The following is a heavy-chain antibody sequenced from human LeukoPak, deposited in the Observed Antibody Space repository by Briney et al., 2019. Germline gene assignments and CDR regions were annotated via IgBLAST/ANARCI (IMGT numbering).Heavy chain of an antibody. J-gene: IGHJ5*02. CDR1: GFTFSTYA. V-gene: IGHV3-48*03. Sequence: PGGSLRLSCAASGFTFSTYAMNWVRQAPGKGLEWVSYISSSGSTIYYADSVKGRFTISRDNAKISLYLQMNSLRAEDTAVYYCAREMTTVVNWFDPWGQGTPVTVPS. CDR2: ISSSGSTI. CDR3: AREMTTVVNWFDP. D-gene: IGHD4-23*01.